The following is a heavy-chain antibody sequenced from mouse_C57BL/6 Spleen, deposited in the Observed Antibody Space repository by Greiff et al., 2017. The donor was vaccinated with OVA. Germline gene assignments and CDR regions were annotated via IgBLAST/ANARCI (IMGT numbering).Heavy chain of an antibody. CDR3: AVLTTVGYFDV. Sequence: EVKLQESGAELVKPGASVKLSCTASGFTITDYYMHWVKQRTEQGLEWIGRIDPEDGETKYAPKFQGKATITADTSSNTAYLQLSSLTSEDTAVYYCAVLTTVGYFDVWGTGTTVTVSS. V-gene: IGHV14-2*01. CDR1: GFTITDYY. D-gene: IGHD1-1*01. J-gene: IGHJ1*03. CDR2: IDPEDGET.